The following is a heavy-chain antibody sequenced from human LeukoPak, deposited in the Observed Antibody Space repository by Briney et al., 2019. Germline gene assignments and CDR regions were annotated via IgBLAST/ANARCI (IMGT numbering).Heavy chain of an antibody. Sequence: TGGSLRLSCAASGFTFSDHYMTWIRQAPGKGLEWVSYISNTGGTIYYADSVKGRFTISRDNAKNSLYLQVNSLRAEDTAVYYCARGAYVIPYYFDYWGQGTLVTVSS. CDR3: ARGAYVIPYYFDY. D-gene: IGHD2-21*01. CDR1: GFTFSDHY. J-gene: IGHJ4*02. V-gene: IGHV3-11*01. CDR2: ISNTGGTI.